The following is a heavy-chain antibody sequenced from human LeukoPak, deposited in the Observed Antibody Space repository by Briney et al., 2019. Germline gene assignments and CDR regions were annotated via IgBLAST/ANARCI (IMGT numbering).Heavy chain of an antibody. Sequence: SQTLSLTCAISGDSVSSNRAAWNWIRQSPSRGLEWLVRTYSRSKWYNDYAVSVQSRITIHPDTSKNQLSLTLISVTAADTAVYYCARHILQGGTVFDVWGQGTLVTVSS. CDR2: TYSRSKWYN. D-gene: IGHD1-26*01. CDR3: ARHILQGGTVFDV. CDR1: GDSVSSNRAA. V-gene: IGHV6-1*01. J-gene: IGHJ4*02.